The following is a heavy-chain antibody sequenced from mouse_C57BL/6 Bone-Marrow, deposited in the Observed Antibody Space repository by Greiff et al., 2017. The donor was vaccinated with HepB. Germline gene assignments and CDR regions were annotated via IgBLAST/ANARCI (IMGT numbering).Heavy chain of an antibody. D-gene: IGHD1-1*01. J-gene: IGHJ3*01. CDR2: IDPSDSYT. CDR1: GYTFTSYW. V-gene: IGHV1-59*01. Sequence: VQLQQPGAELVRPGTSVKLSCKASGYTFTSYWMHWVKQRPGQGLEWIGVIDPSDSYTNYNQKFKGKATLTVDTSSSTAYMQLSSLTSEDSAVYYCAREGIYYGSRSWFAYWGQGTLVTVSA. CDR3: AREGIYYGSRSWFAY.